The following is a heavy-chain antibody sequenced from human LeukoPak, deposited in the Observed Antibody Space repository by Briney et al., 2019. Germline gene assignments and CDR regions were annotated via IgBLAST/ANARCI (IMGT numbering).Heavy chain of an antibody. V-gene: IGHV3-21*04. CDR1: GFTFSSYS. J-gene: IGHJ4*02. CDR3: AKVGYSGSVFDY. D-gene: IGHD5-12*01. CDR2: ISSRGTYI. Sequence: PGGSLRLSCAASGFTFSSYSINWVRQAPGKGLEWVSSISSRGTYIYYADSVKGRFTISRDNSKNTLYLQMNSLRAEDTAVYYCAKVGYSGSVFDYWGQGTLVTVSS.